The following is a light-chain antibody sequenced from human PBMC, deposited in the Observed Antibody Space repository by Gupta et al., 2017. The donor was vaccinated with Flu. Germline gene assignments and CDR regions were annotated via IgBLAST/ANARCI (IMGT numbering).Light chain of an antibody. V-gene: IGKV1-5*03. CDR1: QSISSW. J-gene: IGKJ2*01. CDR2: KAS. CDR3: QQYNSYPYT. Sequence: PSTLSASVGDRVTITCRASQSISSWLAWYQQKPGKGPKVLIYKASTLESGVPPRFSGSEFGTEFTLTISSLQPDDFATYYCQQYNSYPYTFGQGTKLEIK.